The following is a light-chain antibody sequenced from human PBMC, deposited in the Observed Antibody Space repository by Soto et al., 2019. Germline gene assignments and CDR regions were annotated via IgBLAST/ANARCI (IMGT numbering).Light chain of an antibody. CDR1: QSVRRNY. J-gene: IGKJ1*01. CDR2: GAS. Sequence: PGERATLSCRASQSVRRNYLAWYQQKPGQAPRLIIYGASSRATDIPDRFSGSGSGTDFSLTISRLEPEDFAVYSCQQYGSTPPTFGQGTKVEIK. CDR3: QQYGSTPPT. V-gene: IGKV3-20*01.